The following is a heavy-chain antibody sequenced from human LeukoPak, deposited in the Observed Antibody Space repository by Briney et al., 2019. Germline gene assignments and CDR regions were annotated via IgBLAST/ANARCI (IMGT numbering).Heavy chain of an antibody. V-gene: IGHV4-59*01. CDR2: IYYSGST. D-gene: IGHD6-19*01. CDR1: GGSISSYY. J-gene: IGHJ5*02. CDR3: ARAVTGAVAFNWFDP. Sequence: SETLSLTCTVSGGSISSYYWGWIRQPPGKGLEWIGYIYYSGSTNYNPSLKSRVTISVDTSKNQFSLKLSSVTAADTAVYYCARAVTGAVAFNWFDPWGQGTLVTVSS.